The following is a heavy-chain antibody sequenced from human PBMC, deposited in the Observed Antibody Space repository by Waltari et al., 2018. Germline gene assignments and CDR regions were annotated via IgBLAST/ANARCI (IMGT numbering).Heavy chain of an antibody. CDR3: ARLVVRSGSYFPGY. CDR1: GGSFSGYY. CDR2: INHSGST. J-gene: IGHJ4*02. Sequence: QVQLQQWGAGLLKPSETLSLTCAVYGGSFSGYYWSWIRQPPGKGLEWIGEINHSGSTNYNPSLKSRVTISVDTSKNQFSLKLSSVTAADTAVYYCARLVVRSGSYFPGYWGQGTLVTVSS. D-gene: IGHD1-26*01. V-gene: IGHV4-34*01.